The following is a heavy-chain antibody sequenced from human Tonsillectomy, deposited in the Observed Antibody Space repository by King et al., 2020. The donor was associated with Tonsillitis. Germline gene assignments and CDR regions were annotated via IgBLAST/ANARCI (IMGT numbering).Heavy chain of an antibody. CDR2: INPSGGST. Sequence: QLVQSGAEVKKPGASVKVSCKASGYTFTSYYMHWVRQAPGQGLEWMGIINPSGGSTSYAQKFQGRVTMTRDTSTSTVYMELSSLRSEDTAVYYCARNGITLGRGVRCTSCYGMDVWGQGTTVTVSS. J-gene: IGHJ6*02. CDR1: GYTFTSYY. V-gene: IGHV1-46*03. CDR3: ARNGITLGRGVRCTSCYGMDV. D-gene: IGHD3-10*01.